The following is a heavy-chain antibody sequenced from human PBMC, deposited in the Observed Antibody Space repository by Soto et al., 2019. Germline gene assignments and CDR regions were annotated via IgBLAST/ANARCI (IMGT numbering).Heavy chain of an antibody. Sequence: QVQVQESGPGLVTPSETLSLTCTVSGGSITSDDYFWSWIRQPPGKGLAWIGYIPKSRSTYYNPSSKCRHALSIDTTISQFALNRGPVTAADTSVYFCAGNRGCRRPTALWSDVSARNDACDLWSKGTMLTFSS. CDR2: IPKSRST. V-gene: IGHV4-30-4*01. J-gene: IGHJ3*01. CDR3: AGNRGCRRPTALWSDVSARNDACDL. D-gene: IGHD3-3*01. CDR1: GGSITSDDYF.